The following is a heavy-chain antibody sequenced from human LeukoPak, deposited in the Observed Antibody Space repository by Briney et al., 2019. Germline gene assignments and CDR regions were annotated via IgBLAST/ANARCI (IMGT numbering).Heavy chain of an antibody. CDR3: AREGFKYYDFWSGYYPVLSEDYFDY. V-gene: IGHV3-21*01. CDR2: ITSGGDYI. CDR1: GFTFNTFN. Sequence: PGGSLRLSCAASGFTFNTFNMNWVRQAPGKGLEWVSSITSGGDYIYYADSVKGRFTISRDNAKNSLYLQMNSLRAEDTAVYYCAREGFKYYDFWSGYYPVLSEDYFDYWGQGTLVTVSS. J-gene: IGHJ4*02. D-gene: IGHD3-3*01.